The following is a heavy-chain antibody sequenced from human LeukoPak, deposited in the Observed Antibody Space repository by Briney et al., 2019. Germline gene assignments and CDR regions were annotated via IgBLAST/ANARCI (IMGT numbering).Heavy chain of an antibody. CDR1: GGTFSSYA. CDR2: IIPILGIA. Sequence: GASVKVSCEASGGTFSSYAISWVRQAPGQGLEWMGRIIPILGIANYAQKFQGRVTITADKSTSTAYMELSSLRPEDTAVYYCARDAPGYCSGGSCYYDWFDPWGQGTLVTVSS. J-gene: IGHJ5*02. D-gene: IGHD2-15*01. V-gene: IGHV1-69*04. CDR3: ARDAPGYCSGGSCYYDWFDP.